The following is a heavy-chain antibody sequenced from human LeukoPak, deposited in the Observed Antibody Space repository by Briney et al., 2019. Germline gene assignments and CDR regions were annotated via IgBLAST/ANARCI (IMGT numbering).Heavy chain of an antibody. D-gene: IGHD2-15*01. Sequence: GGSLRLSCAASGFTFSSYGMSWVRQAPGKGLEWVSALTGSGRSTYYAASARGRFTISRENSKNTLYLQMNSLRDDDTALYSWAKCSGGGCYSGWFDPWGQGTLVSVSS. CDR2: LTGSGRST. CDR1: GFTFSSYG. J-gene: IGHJ5*02. CDR3: AKCSGGGCYSGWFDP. V-gene: IGHV3-23*01.